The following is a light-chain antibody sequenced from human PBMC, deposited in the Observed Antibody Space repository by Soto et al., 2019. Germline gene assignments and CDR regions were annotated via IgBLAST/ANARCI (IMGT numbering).Light chain of an antibody. V-gene: IGKV1-5*01. J-gene: IGKJ5*01. CDR3: QQYNSFSIT. CDR2: DAS. CDR1: QSISSW. Sequence: DIQMTQSPPTLSAYVGDRVTITCRASQSISSWLAWYQQKPGKAPKLLIYDASSLESGVPSRFSGSGSGTEFTLTISSLQPDDFATYYCQQYNSFSITFGQGTRLEIK.